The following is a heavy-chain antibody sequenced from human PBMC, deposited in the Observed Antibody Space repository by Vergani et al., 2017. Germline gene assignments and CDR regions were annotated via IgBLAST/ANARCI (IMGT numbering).Heavy chain of an antibody. CDR1: GGSISSGGYY. J-gene: IGHJ4*02. CDR2: IYFSGSI. Sequence: QLHLQESGPGLVKPSETLSLTCTVSGGSISSGGYYWNWIRQHPGQGLEWVGYIYFSGSIYYNPSLKSQVAISRDTSKNQFSLKVTSVTAADTAIYYCARSRFFGSGSFGFDSWGQGTLVTVSS. D-gene: IGHD3-10*01. V-gene: IGHV4-31*01. CDR3: ARSRFFGSGSFGFDS.